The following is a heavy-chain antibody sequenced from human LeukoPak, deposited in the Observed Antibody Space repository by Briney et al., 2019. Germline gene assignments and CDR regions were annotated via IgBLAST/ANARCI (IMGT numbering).Heavy chain of an antibody. D-gene: IGHD1-14*01. CDR1: GGSISSSSYY. J-gene: IGHJ4*02. CDR2: IYYSGST. V-gene: IGHV4-39*01. CDR3: ARQTIRYFDY. Sequence: SETLSLTCIVSGGSISSSSYYWGWIRQPPGKGLEWIGSIYYSGSTYYNPSLKSRVTISVDTSKNQFSLKLSSVTAADTAVYYCARQTIRYFDYWGQGTLVTVSS.